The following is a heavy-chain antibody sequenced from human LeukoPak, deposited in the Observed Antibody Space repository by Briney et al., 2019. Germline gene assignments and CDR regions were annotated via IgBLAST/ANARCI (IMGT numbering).Heavy chain of an antibody. CDR3: ARTYYDILTGYYYYFDY. D-gene: IGHD3-9*01. CDR1: GFTFSSYA. V-gene: IGHV3-23*01. Sequence: QPGGSLRLSCAASGFTFSSYAMSWVRQAPGKGLEWVSAISGSGGSTYYADSVKGRFTIPRDNSKNALYLQMNSLRAEDTAVYYYARTYYDILTGYYYYFDYWGQGTLVTVSS. CDR2: ISGSGGST. J-gene: IGHJ4*02.